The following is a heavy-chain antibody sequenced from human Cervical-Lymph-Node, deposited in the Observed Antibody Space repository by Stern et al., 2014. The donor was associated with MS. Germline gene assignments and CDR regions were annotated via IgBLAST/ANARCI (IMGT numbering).Heavy chain of an antibody. D-gene: IGHD6-19*01. CDR3: AKVYGSGPFDY. CDR1: GFTFTSYA. V-gene: IGHV3-23*04. CDR2: ISGSDGST. J-gene: IGHJ4*02. Sequence: VKLVPSGGTLAQPGGSLRLSCAVSGFTFTSYAMSWVRQAPGKGLEWVSVISGSDGSTFYADAVKGRFTSSRDNSKNTLFLQMNSLRAEDTAVYYCAKVYGSGPFDYWGQGTLVTVSS.